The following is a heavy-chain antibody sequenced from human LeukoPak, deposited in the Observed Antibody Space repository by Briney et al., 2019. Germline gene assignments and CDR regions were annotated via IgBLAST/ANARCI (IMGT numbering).Heavy chain of an antibody. CDR3: ARDSTYYYDSGSSGPHYFDN. Sequence: GGSLRLSCAASGFTFSTYSMNWARQAPGKGLEWVSSISSSGTYIYYADSAKGRFTISRDNSKNTLYLQLNSLRAEDTAVYYCARDSTYYYDSGSSGPHYFDNWGQGTLVTVSS. V-gene: IGHV3-21*01. D-gene: IGHD3-10*01. CDR1: GFTFSTYS. J-gene: IGHJ4*02. CDR2: ISSSGTYI.